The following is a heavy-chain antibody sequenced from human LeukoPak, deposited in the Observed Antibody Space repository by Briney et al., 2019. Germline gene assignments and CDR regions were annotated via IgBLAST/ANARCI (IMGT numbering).Heavy chain of an antibody. CDR2: INTNTGNP. V-gene: IGHV7-4-1*02. CDR1: GDTFTSYG. D-gene: IGHD3-22*01. J-gene: IGHJ4*02. Sequence: ASVXVXCXVSGDTFTSYGLNWVRQAPGQGLXGMXWINTNTGNPTYAQDFTGRFVFSMDTSINTTYLQISSLKTEDTAVYYCAREAPDSRGLSFDFWGQGTLVTVSS. CDR3: AREAPDSRGLSFDF.